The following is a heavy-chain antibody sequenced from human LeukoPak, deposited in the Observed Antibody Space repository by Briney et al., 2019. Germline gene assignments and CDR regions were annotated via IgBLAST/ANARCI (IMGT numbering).Heavy chain of an antibody. CDR3: AKVEPYGYYYDSSGYYFDY. Sequence: GGSLRLSCAASGFTFSSYAMNWVSQAPGKGMEWVSAISGSGDPTYYADSVKGRFTISRDNSKNTLYLQMNSLRAEDTAVYYCAKVEPYGYYYDSSGYYFDYWGQGTLVTVSS. CDR2: ISGSGDPT. CDR1: GFTFSSYA. V-gene: IGHV3-23*01. J-gene: IGHJ4*02. D-gene: IGHD3-22*01.